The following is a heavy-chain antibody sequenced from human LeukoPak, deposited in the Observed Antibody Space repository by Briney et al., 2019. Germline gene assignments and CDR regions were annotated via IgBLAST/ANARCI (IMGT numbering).Heavy chain of an antibody. Sequence: PGRSLRLSCSASGFTFSYYAIHWVRQAPGKGLEWVALIWSDGSNKYYAESVKGRITISRDNSKNTVYLQMNSLRAEDTAVYYCARDQSEQWLVRFYFQHWGQGTLVTVSS. J-gene: IGHJ1*01. CDR2: IWSDGSNK. CDR1: GFTFSYYA. V-gene: IGHV3-33*01. CDR3: ARDQSEQWLVRFYFQH. D-gene: IGHD6-19*01.